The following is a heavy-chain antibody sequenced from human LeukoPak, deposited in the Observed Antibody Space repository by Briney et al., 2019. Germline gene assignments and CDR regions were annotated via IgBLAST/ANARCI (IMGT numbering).Heavy chain of an antibody. J-gene: IGHJ3*02. V-gene: IGHV5-10-1*01. CDR2: IDPSDSYT. Sequence: GESLKIACKGSGYSFTSYWISWVRQMPGKGLEWMGRIDPSDSYTNYSPSLQGHVTISADKSISTAYLQWSSLKASDTAMYYCARHMETPQNDAFDIWGQGTMVTVPS. CDR3: ARHMETPQNDAFDI. D-gene: IGHD1-1*01. CDR1: GYSFTSYW.